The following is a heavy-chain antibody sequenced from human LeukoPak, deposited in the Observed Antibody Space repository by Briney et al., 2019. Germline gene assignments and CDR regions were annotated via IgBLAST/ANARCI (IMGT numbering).Heavy chain of an antibody. CDR3: ARDPSSTSNWFDP. CDR2: INPNSGGT. D-gene: IGHD2-2*01. Sequence: ASVKVSCKASGYTFTGYYMHWVRQAPGQGLEWMGWINPNSGGTNYAQKSQGRVTMTRDTSISTAYMELSRLRSDDTAVYYCARDPSSTSNWFDPWGQGTLVTVSS. V-gene: IGHV1-2*02. J-gene: IGHJ5*02. CDR1: GYTFTGYY.